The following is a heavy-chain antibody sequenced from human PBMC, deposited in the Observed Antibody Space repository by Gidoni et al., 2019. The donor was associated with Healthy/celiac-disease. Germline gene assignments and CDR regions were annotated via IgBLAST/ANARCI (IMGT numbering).Heavy chain of an antibody. D-gene: IGHD3-9*01. CDR2: MNPNSGNT. J-gene: IGHJ6*02. CDR3: ARSYDILTGYYPEYYYYGMDV. CDR1: GYTFTSYD. Sequence: QVQLVQSGAEVKKPGASVKVSCKASGYTFTSYDINWVRQATGQGLEWMGWMNPNSGNTGYAQKFQGRVTMTRNTSISTAYMELSSLRSEDTAVYYCARSYDILTGYYPEYYYYGMDVWGQGTTVTVSS. V-gene: IGHV1-8*01.